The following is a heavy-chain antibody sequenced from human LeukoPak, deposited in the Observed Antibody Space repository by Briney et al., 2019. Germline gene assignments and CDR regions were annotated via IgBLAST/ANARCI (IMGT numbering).Heavy chain of an antibody. CDR3: ARDIRPYYYDSSGYH. J-gene: IGHJ4*02. CDR1: GGSISSSSYY. V-gene: IGHV4-39*07. D-gene: IGHD3-22*01. CDR2: IYYSGST. Sequence: SETLSLTCTVSGGSISSSSYYWGWIRQPPGKGLEWIGSIYYSGSTYYNPSLKSRVTISVDTSKNQFSLKLSSVTAADTAVYYCARDIRPYYYDSSGYHWGQGTLVTVSS.